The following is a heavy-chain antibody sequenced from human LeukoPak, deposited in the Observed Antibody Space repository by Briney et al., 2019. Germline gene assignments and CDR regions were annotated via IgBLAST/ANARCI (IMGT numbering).Heavy chain of an antibody. Sequence: GGSLRLSCAASGFTFSSYWMHWVRQAPGKGLEWVSVIYSGGSTYYADSVKGRFTISRDNSKNMLYLQMNSLRAEDTAVYYCARWDGLVATDYNGFGMDVWGQGTTVTVSS. V-gene: IGHV3-66*01. D-gene: IGHD5-12*01. J-gene: IGHJ6*02. CDR2: IYSGGST. CDR1: GFTFSSYW. CDR3: ARWDGLVATDYNGFGMDV.